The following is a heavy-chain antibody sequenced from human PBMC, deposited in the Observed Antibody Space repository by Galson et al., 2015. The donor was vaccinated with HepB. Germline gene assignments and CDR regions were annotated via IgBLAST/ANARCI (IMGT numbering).Heavy chain of an antibody. Sequence: SLRLSCAASGFIFSNFPMNWVRQAPGKGLEWVSGISSYGSYIYYADSVKGRFTISRDNSQSMFYLQMNSLRAEDTAVYYCAKGIDGVWGDWGQGTLVTVSS. CDR2: ISSYGSYI. CDR1: GFIFSNFP. CDR3: AKGIDGVWGD. D-gene: IGHD2-8*01. V-gene: IGHV3-23*01. J-gene: IGHJ4*02.